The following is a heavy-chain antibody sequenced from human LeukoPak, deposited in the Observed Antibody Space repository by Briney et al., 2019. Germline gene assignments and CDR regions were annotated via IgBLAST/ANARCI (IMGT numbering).Heavy chain of an antibody. CDR3: AREEAAPFDY. D-gene: IGHD6-13*01. V-gene: IGHV3-30-3*01. Sequence: PGGSLRLSCAASGFTFTNYAMHWVRQAPGKGLEWLAVISYDGSNKYYVDSVKGRFTISRDNSKNTLYLRMDSLSVEDTAVYYCAREEAAPFDYWGQGTLLTVSS. J-gene: IGHJ4*02. CDR2: ISYDGSNK. CDR1: GFTFTNYA.